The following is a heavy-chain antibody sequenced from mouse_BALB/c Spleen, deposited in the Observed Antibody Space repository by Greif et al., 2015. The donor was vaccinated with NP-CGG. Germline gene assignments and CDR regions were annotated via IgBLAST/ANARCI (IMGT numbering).Heavy chain of an antibody. CDR2: IYPGGGYT. D-gene: IGHD2-1*01. V-gene: IGHV1-63*02. J-gene: IGHJ3*01. Sequence: VQLQQSGAELVRPGTSVKISCKASGYTFTNYWLGWVKQRPGHGLEWIGDIYPGGGYTNYNEKFKGKATLTADTSSSTAYMQLSSLTSEDSAVYFCARAGNYFSWFAYWGQGTLVTVSA. CDR3: ARAGNYFSWFAY. CDR1: GYTFTNYW.